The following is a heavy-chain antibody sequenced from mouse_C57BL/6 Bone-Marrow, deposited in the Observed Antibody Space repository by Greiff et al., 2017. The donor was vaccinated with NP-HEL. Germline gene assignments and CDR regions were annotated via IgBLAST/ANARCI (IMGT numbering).Heavy chain of an antibody. V-gene: IGHV1-59*01. Sequence: QVQLQQPGAELVRPGTSVKLSCKASGYTFTSYWMHWVKQRPGQGLEWIGVIDPSDSYTNYNQKFKGKATLTVDTSSSTAYMRLSSLTSEDSAVYYCARGYYYGSSYRFAYWGQGTLVTVSA. CDR3: ARGYYYGSSYRFAY. D-gene: IGHD1-1*01. CDR1: GYTFTSYW. CDR2: IDPSDSYT. J-gene: IGHJ3*01.